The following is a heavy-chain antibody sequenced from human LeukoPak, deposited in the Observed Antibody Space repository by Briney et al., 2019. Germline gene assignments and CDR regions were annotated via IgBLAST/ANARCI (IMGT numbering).Heavy chain of an antibody. CDR1: GYSISSGYY. D-gene: IGHD1-26*01. CDR2: IYHSGST. Sequence: PSETLSLTCTVSGYSISSGYYWGWIRQPPGKGLEWIGSIYHSGSTYYNPSLKSRVTISVDTSKNQFSLKLSSVTAADTAVYYCARDAWEIYYYYYMDVWGKGTTVTVSS. J-gene: IGHJ6*03. CDR3: ARDAWEIYYYYYMDV. V-gene: IGHV4-38-2*02.